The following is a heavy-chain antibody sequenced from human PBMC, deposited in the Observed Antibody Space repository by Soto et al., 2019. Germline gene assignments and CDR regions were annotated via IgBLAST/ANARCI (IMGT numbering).Heavy chain of an antibody. Sequence: SLRLSCAASGFPFSSYGMHWVRQAPGKGLEWVAVISYDGSNKYYADSVKGRFTISRDNSKNTLYLQMNSLRAEDTAVYYCAKFGTYGDYDDWGQGTLVTVSS. D-gene: IGHD4-17*01. V-gene: IGHV3-30*18. CDR1: GFPFSSYG. CDR2: ISYDGSNK. J-gene: IGHJ4*02. CDR3: AKFGTYGDYDD.